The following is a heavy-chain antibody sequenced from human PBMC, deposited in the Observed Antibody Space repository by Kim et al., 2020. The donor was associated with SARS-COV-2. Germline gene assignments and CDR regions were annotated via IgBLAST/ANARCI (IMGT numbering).Heavy chain of an antibody. Sequence: SNPSLKGRVTISVDTSKTQFSLKLSSVTAADTAVYYCARDHSSGWFYDYWGQGTLVTVSS. D-gene: IGHD6-19*01. V-gene: IGHV4-34*01. CDR3: ARDHSSGWFYDY. J-gene: IGHJ4*02.